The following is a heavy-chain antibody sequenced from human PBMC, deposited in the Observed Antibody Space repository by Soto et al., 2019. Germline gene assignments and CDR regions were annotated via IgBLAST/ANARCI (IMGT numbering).Heavy chain of an antibody. CDR2: IRGDGGTT. Sequence: GGSLRLSCAASGFTFSNFAMSWVRQAPGKGLEWVSSIRGDGGTTYYADSVKGRFTISRDNSKNTLYLQMNSLRAEDTAVYYCAKGPWFGRYYYGMDVWGQGTTVTVSS. J-gene: IGHJ6*02. CDR1: GFTFSNFA. D-gene: IGHD3-10*01. CDR3: AKGPWFGRYYYGMDV. V-gene: IGHV3-23*01.